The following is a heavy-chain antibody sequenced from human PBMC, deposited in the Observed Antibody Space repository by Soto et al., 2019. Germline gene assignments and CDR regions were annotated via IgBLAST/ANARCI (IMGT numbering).Heavy chain of an antibody. CDR2: ISYDGSNK. CDR3: ARDTYYYDSSGIFY. Sequence: TGGSLRLSCVASGFSFSSYTMHWVRQAPGKGLEWVAVISYDGSNKYYADSVKGRFTISRDNSKNTLYLQMNSLRADDTAVYYRARDTYYYDSSGIFYWGQGTLVTVSS. J-gene: IGHJ4*02. D-gene: IGHD3-22*01. V-gene: IGHV3-30-3*01. CDR1: GFSFSSYT.